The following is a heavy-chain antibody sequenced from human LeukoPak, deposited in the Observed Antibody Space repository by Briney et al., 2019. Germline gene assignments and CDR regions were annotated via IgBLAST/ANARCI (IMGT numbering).Heavy chain of an antibody. D-gene: IGHD3-22*01. V-gene: IGHV3-66*02. Sequence: GGSLRLSCAASGFTVSSNYMSWVRQAPGKGLEWVSVIYSGGSTYYADSVKGRFTISRDNSKNTLYLQMNSLRAEDTAVYYCARGQMVIDYYFDYWGQGTLVTVSS. J-gene: IGHJ4*02. CDR2: IYSGGST. CDR3: ARGQMVIDYYFDY. CDR1: GFTVSSNY.